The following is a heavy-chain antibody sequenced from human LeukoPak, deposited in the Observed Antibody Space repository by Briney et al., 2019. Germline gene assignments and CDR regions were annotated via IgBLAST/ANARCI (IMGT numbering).Heavy chain of an antibody. CDR1: GGTFSSYA. J-gene: IGHJ4*02. Sequence: SVKVSCKASGGTFSSYAISWVRQAPGQGLEWMGRIIPILGIANYAQKFQGRVTITADKSTSTAYMELSSLRSDDTAVYYCARDEYCSGGSCSHSIDYWGQGTLVTVSS. V-gene: IGHV1-69*04. D-gene: IGHD2-15*01. CDR3: ARDEYCSGGSCSHSIDY. CDR2: IIPILGIA.